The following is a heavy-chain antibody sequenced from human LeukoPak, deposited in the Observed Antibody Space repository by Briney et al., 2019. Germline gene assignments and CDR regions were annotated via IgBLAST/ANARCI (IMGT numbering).Heavy chain of an antibody. Sequence: GASVKVSCKASQYSFTGYHMHWVRQAPGQGLEWMGRINPNSGGTNYAQKFQGRVTMTRDTSISTAYMELSRLRSDDTAVYYCASSMVRGVIEPFDYWGQGTLVTVSS. CDR1: QYSFTGYH. CDR3: ASSMVRGVIEPFDY. D-gene: IGHD3-10*01. CDR2: INPNSGGT. V-gene: IGHV1-2*02. J-gene: IGHJ4*02.